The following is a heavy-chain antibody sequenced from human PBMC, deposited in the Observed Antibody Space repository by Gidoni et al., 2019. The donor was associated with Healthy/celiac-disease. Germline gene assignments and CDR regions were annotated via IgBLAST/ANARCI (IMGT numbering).Heavy chain of an antibody. Sequence: EVQLVESGGGLVQPGGSLRLSCAASGFTFSSYAMSWVRQAPGKGLEWVSAISGSGGSTYYADSVKGRFTISRDNSKNTLYLQMNSLRAEDTAVYYCAKIPGGATSYYYYGMDVWGQGTTVTVSS. V-gene: IGHV3-23*04. CDR3: AKIPGGATSYYYYGMDV. CDR1: GFTFSSYA. CDR2: ISGSGGST. D-gene: IGHD1-26*01. J-gene: IGHJ6*02.